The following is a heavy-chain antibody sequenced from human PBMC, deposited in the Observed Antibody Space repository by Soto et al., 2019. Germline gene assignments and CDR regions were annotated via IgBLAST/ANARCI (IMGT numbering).Heavy chain of an antibody. J-gene: IGHJ3*02. CDR2: TRNKANSYTT. CDR3: ARGGIHDYSNSDDAFDI. Sequence: GGSLRLSCAASGFTFSDHYMDWVRQAPGKGLEWVGRTRNKANSYTTEYAASVKGRFTISRDDSKNSLYLQMNSLKTEDTAVYYCARGGIHDYSNSDDAFDIWGQGTMVTVSS. D-gene: IGHD4-4*01. CDR1: GFTFSDHY. V-gene: IGHV3-72*01.